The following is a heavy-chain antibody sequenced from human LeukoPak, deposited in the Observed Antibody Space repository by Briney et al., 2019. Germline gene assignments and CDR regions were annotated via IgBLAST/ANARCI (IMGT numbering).Heavy chain of an antibody. V-gene: IGHV1-8*01. CDR1: GYTFTSYD. D-gene: IGHD2-15*01. CDR3: ARVAATSDYYYYYYMDV. CDR2: MNPNSGNT. Sequence: ASVKVSCKASGYTFTSYDINWVRQAPGQGLEWMGWMNPNSGNTGYAQKFQGRVTMTRNTSISTAYMELSSLRSEDTAVYYCARVAATSDYYYYYYMDVWGKGTTVTVSS. J-gene: IGHJ6*03.